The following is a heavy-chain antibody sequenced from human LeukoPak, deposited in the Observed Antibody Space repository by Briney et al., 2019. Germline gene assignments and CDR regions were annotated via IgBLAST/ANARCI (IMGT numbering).Heavy chain of an antibody. CDR3: ARGPGPSVSSGDYVSDAFDI. V-gene: IGHV4-34*01. Sequence: SRVTISVDTSKNQFSLKLSSVTAADTAVYYCARGPGPSVSSGDYVSDAFDIWGQGTKVTVSS. J-gene: IGHJ3*02. D-gene: IGHD4-17*01.